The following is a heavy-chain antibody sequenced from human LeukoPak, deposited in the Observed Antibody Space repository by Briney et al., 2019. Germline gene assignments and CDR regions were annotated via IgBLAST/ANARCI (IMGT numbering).Heavy chain of an antibody. CDR2: ISYDRSNK. Sequence: GGSLRLSCAASGFTFSSYGMPWVRQAPGKGLEWVAVISYDRSNKYYADSVKGRFTISRDNSKDTLYLQMNRLRGEDTAVYYCAKGPGARYYYDSSGYLFDYWGQGTLVTVSS. CDR1: GFTFSSYG. J-gene: IGHJ4*02. V-gene: IGHV3-30*18. D-gene: IGHD3-22*01. CDR3: AKGPGARYYYDSSGYLFDY.